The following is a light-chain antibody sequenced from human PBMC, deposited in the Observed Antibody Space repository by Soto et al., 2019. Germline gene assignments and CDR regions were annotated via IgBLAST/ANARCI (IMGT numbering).Light chain of an antibody. V-gene: IGKV3-15*01. CDR1: QSVSSN. J-gene: IGKJ1*01. CDR3: QLCPNSPPST. Sequence: EIVMTQSPATLSVSPGERATLSCRASQSVSSNLACYQQKPGQAPRLLIYGASTRDTGIPARFSGSGSGTEFTLPITSLQSEDFAIDYWQLCPNSPPSTFGQVTKVEI. CDR2: GAS.